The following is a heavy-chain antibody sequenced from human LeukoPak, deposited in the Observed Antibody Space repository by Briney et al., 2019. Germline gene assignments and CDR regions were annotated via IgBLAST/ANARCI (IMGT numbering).Heavy chain of an antibody. CDR1: GGSISSYY. CDR2: IYTSGST. CDR3: ARDQTRSIAAAGRAFDP. Sequence: SETLSLTCTVSGGSISSYYWSWIRQPPGKGLEWIGYIYTSGSTNYNPSLKSRVTISVDTSKNQFSLKLSSVTAADTAVYYCARDQTRSIAAAGRAFDPWGQGTLVTVSS. D-gene: IGHD6-13*01. J-gene: IGHJ5*02. V-gene: IGHV4-4*09.